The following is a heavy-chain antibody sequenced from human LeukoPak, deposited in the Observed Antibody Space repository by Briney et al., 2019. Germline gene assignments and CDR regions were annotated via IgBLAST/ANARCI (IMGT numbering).Heavy chain of an antibody. CDR3: ARHAMLFLGTQQLVRYYFDY. CDR2: VYTSGST. Sequence: SETLSLTCTVSGGSLSSYYWSWIRQPAGKGLEWIGRVYTSGSTNYNPSLKSRVTMSIDTSKNQFSLKLSSVTAADTAVYYCARHAMLFLGTQQLVRYYFDYWGQGTLVTVSS. D-gene: IGHD6-13*01. V-gene: IGHV4-4*07. CDR1: GGSLSSYY. J-gene: IGHJ4*02.